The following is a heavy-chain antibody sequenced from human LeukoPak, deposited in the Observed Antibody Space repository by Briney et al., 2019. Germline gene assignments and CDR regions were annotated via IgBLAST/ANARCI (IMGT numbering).Heavy chain of an antibody. CDR2: ISGSGGST. CDR3: AKDQFHDYYDSSGYYGY. V-gene: IGHV3-23*01. CDR1: GFTFSSYA. D-gene: IGHD3-22*01. J-gene: IGHJ4*02. Sequence: PGGSLRLSCAASGFTFSSYAMSWVRQAPGKGLEWVSAISGSGGSTYYADSVKGRFTISRDNSKNTLYLQMNSLRAEDTAVYYCAKDQFHDYYDSSGYYGYWGQGTLVTVSS.